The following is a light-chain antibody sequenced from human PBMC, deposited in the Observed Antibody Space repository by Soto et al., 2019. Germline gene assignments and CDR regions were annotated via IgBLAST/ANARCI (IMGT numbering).Light chain of an antibody. CDR2: ATS. CDR1: QAITSY. V-gene: IGKV1-9*01. J-gene: IGKJ4*01. CDR3: QQLNVYPST. Sequence: IQLTQSPSSLSPSVGDRVTITCRASQAITSYLAWYQQKPGKAPKLLIYATSTLQTGVPSRFSGGGSGTDFTPTITSLQPEDFATYYCQQLNVYPSTFGGGTKVDIK.